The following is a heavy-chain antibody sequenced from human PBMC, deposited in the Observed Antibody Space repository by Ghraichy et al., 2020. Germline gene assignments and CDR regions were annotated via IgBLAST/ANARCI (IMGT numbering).Heavy chain of an antibody. V-gene: IGHV3-23*01. CDR1: GFTFSSYA. J-gene: IGHJ6*02. D-gene: IGHD4-23*01. Sequence: GGSLRLSCAASGFTFSSYAMSWVRQAPGKGLEWVSAISGSGGSTYYADSVKGRFTISRDNSKNTLYLQMNSLRAEDTAVYYCAKNTVVTGMGYYYYGMDVWGQGTTVTVSS. CDR3: AKNTVVTGMGYYYYGMDV. CDR2: ISGSGGST.